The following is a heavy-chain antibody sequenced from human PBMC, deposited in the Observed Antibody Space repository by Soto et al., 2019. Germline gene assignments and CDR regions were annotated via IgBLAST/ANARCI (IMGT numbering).Heavy chain of an antibody. CDR3: TRDASRDSSARGWFDP. D-gene: IGHD6-13*01. Sequence: GGSLRLSCAASGFTFRSFTMNWVRQAPGKGLEWVSTISSNSAYMYYTDALRGRFTISRDNAKNSLHLQMNSLRAEDTAVYYCTRDASRDSSARGWFDPWGPGTLVTVPS. V-gene: IGHV3-21*01. J-gene: IGHJ5*02. CDR1: GFTFRSFT. CDR2: ISSNSAYM.